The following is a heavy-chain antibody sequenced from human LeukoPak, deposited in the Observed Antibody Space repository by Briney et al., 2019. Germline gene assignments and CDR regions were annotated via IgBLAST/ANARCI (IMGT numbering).Heavy chain of an antibody. CDR2: IYTSGST. CDR3: ARHISVVTVGDWFDP. CDR1: GGSISSYY. D-gene: IGHD4-23*01. V-gene: IGHV4-4*09. Sequence: PSETLSLTCTVSGGSISSYYWSWIRQPPGKGLEWIGYIYTSGSTNYNPSLKSRVTISVDTSKNQFSLKLSSVTAADTAVYYCARHISVVTVGDWFDPWSQGTLVTVSS. J-gene: IGHJ5*02.